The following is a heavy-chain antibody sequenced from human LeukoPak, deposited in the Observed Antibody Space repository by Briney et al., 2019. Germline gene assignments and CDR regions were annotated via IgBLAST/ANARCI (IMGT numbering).Heavy chain of an antibody. CDR1: GGSISSSSVY. CDR3: ATSSTSCYFARGCAFDI. Sequence: PSETLSLTCTVSGGSISSSSVYWGWIRQPPGKGLEWIGNIYYSGSAYYNPSLKSRVTISVDTSKNQFSLKLSSVTAADTAVYYCATSSTSCYFARGCAFDIWGQGTMVTVSS. V-gene: IGHV4-39*01. D-gene: IGHD2-2*01. J-gene: IGHJ3*02. CDR2: IYYSGSA.